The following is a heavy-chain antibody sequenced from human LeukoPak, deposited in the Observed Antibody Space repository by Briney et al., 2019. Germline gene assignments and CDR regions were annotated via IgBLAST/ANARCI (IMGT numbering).Heavy chain of an antibody. Sequence: ASVKVSCKASGGTFSSYAISWVRQAPGQGLEWMGGIIPIFGTANYAQKFQGRVTITADESTSTAYMELSSLRSEDTAVYYCARDRNHDSSGYYPGGPNFDHWGQGTLVTVSS. D-gene: IGHD3-22*01. V-gene: IGHV1-69*13. CDR1: GGTFSSYA. CDR2: IIPIFGTA. CDR3: ARDRNHDSSGYYPGGPNFDH. J-gene: IGHJ4*02.